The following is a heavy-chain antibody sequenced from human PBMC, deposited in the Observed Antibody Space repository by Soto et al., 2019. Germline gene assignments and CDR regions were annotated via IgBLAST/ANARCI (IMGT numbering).Heavy chain of an antibody. CDR2: MHYSGST. V-gene: IGHV4-39*01. CDR3: ARHRTGSYYGPLHY. Sequence: QLHLQESGPGLVKPSETLSLTCTVSGGSISSSDNCWGWIRQPPGKGLEWIATMHYSGSTYYNPSLKSRVTMSADTSKNQFSLKLSSVTAADTAIYYCARHRTGSYYGPLHYWGQGTLVTVSS. J-gene: IGHJ4*02. D-gene: IGHD1-26*01. CDR1: GGSISSSDNC.